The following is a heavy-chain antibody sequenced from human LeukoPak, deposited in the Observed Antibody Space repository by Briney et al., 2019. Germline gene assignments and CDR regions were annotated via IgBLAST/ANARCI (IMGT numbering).Heavy chain of an antibody. D-gene: IGHD6-13*01. CDR2: IYTSGTT. Sequence: SETLSLTCTVSGGSISYYYWSWIRQPAGKGLEWIGRIYTSGTTNYNPSLKSRVTMSVDTSKNQFSLKLSSVTAADTAVYYCARGYSSSWYLRFAFDIWGQGTMVTVSS. J-gene: IGHJ3*02. V-gene: IGHV4-4*07. CDR3: ARGYSSSWYLRFAFDI. CDR1: GGSISYYY.